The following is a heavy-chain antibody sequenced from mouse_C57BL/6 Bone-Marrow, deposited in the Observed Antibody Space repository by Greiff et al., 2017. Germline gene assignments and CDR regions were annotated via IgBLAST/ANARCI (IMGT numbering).Heavy chain of an antibody. V-gene: IGHV6-6*01. CDR2: IRNKANNHAT. CDR1: GFTFSDAW. J-gene: IGHJ4*01. D-gene: IGHD2-1*01. Sequence: EVKLMESGGGLVQPGGSMKLSCAASGFTFSDAWMDWVRQSPEKGLEWVAEIRNKANNHATYYAESVKGRFTISRDDSKSSVYLQMNSLRAEDTGIYYCTRSGLLWYPGDAMDYWGQGTSVTVSS. CDR3: TRSGLLWYPGDAMDY.